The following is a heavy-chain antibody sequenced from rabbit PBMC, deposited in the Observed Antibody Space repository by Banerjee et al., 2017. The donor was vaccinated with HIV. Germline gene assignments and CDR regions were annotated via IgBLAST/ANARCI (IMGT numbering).Heavy chain of an antibody. CDR2: IAGDSSGFT. J-gene: IGHJ6*01. V-gene: IGHV1S45*01. CDR3: ARDTGTSFSSYGMDL. D-gene: IGHD7-1*01. Sequence: QEQLVESGGGLVQPEGSLTLTCKASGFSFGGSDVMCWVRQAPGKGLEWISCIAGDSSGFTYSATWAKGRFTCSKTSSTTVTLQMTSLTVADTATYFCARDTGTSFSSYGMDLWGPGTLVTVS. CDR1: GFSFGGSDV.